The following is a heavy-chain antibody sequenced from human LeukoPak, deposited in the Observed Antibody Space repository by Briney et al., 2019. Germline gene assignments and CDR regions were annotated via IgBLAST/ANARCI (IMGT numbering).Heavy chain of an antibody. Sequence: GGSLRLSCAASGFTFSSYWMHWVRQAPGKGLEWVAVISYDGSNKYYADSVKGRFTISRDNSKNTLYLQMNSLRAEDTAVYYCARVRIAAAGYLDYWGQGTLVTVSS. J-gene: IGHJ4*02. CDR1: GFTFSSYW. CDR2: ISYDGSNK. CDR3: ARVRIAAAGYLDY. D-gene: IGHD6-13*01. V-gene: IGHV3-30-3*01.